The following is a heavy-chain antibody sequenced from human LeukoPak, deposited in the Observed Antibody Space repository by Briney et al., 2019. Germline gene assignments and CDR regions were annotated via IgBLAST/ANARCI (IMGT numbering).Heavy chain of an antibody. V-gene: IGHV1-2*02. J-gene: IGHJ6*03. D-gene: IGHD4-11*01. Sequence: ASVKVSCKASGYTFTSYYMHWVRQAPGQGLEWMGWINPNRGDTNYAQKLQGRVTMTRDTSISTAYMELSRLRSDDTAVYYCARELYSNYGPNSDYYYYMDVWGKGTTVTVSS. CDR3: ARELYSNYGPNSDYYYYMDV. CDR2: INPNRGDT. CDR1: GYTFTSYY.